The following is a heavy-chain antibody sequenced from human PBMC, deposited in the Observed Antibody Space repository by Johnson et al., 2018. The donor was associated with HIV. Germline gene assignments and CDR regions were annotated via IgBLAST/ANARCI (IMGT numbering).Heavy chain of an antibody. D-gene: IGHD4-11*01. J-gene: IGHJ3*02. Sequence: VQLVESGGGVVRPGGSLRLSCAASGFTFDDYGMSWVRQAPGKGLEWVSNINWNGGSTGYADSVKGRFTISRDNGKNSLYMQMNSLRVEDTAVYFCARDYRGALDIWGQGTMVTVSS. CDR3: ARDYRGALDI. CDR1: GFTFDDYG. CDR2: INWNGGST. V-gene: IGHV3-20*04.